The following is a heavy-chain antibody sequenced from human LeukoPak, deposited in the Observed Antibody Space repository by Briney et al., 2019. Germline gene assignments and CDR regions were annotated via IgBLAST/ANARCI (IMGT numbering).Heavy chain of an antibody. Sequence: PGGSLRLSCAAPGFTLSDYYMSWFRLAPGKGLEWVSYSSSSGSTIYYADSVKGRFAISRDNAKNSLYLQMNSLRAEDTAVYYCARRRDFIDYWGQGTLVTVSS. J-gene: IGHJ4*02. CDR1: GFTLSDYY. CDR3: ARRRDFIDY. V-gene: IGHV3-11*01. D-gene: IGHD3/OR15-3a*01. CDR2: SSSSGSTI.